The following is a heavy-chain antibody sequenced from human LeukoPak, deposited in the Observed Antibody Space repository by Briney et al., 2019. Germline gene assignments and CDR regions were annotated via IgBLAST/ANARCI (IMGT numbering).Heavy chain of an antibody. V-gene: IGHV3-48*01. J-gene: IGHJ4*02. CDR1: GFTFNAYS. CDR2: ISSGSGPI. D-gene: IGHD1-26*01. Sequence: GGSLGLSCAASGFTFNAYSMNWVRQAPGMGLEWISYISSGSGPIYYADSVRGRFTISRDNAKNSLYLQMNSLRAEDTAVYYCARAGRSYQIFEQWGQGTLVTVSS. CDR3: ARAGRSYQIFEQ.